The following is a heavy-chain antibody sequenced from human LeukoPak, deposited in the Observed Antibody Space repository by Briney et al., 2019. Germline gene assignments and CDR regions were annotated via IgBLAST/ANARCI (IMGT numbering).Heavy chain of an antibody. CDR1: GGSFSGYY. CDR2: INHSGST. Sequence: SETLSLTCAVYGGSFSGYYWSWIRQPPGKGLEWIGEINHSGSTNYNPSLESRVTISVDTSKNQFSLRLSSVTAADTAVYYCARGRLTVTTTTYYYYMDVWGKGTTVTV. J-gene: IGHJ6*03. CDR3: ARGRLTVTTTTYYYYMDV. V-gene: IGHV4-34*01. D-gene: IGHD4-17*01.